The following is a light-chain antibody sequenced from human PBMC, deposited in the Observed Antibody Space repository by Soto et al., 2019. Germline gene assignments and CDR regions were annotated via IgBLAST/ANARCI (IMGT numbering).Light chain of an antibody. J-gene: IGLJ1*01. V-gene: IGLV2-14*01. Sequence: QSALTQPASVSGSPGQSITISCTGTSSDVGGYNYVSWYQQHPGKAPKLMIYDVSNRPSGDSNRFSGSKSGNTASLTISGRQAENEADYYCSSYTSSSTRVFGTGTTLTVL. CDR3: SSYTSSSTRV. CDR1: SSDVGGYNY. CDR2: DVS.